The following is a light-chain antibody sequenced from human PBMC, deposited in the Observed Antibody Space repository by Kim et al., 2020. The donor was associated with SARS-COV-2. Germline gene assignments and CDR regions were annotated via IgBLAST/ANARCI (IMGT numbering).Light chain of an antibody. J-gene: IGLJ3*02. CDR2: EDN. CDR3: QSFDRSNQV. CDR1: SGSIATNY. Sequence: LTQPHSVSESPGKTVTISCTRSSGSIATNYVQWYQLRPGSAPTTVIYEDNQRPSGVPDRFSGSIHRSSNSASLTISGLKTEDEADYFCQSFDRSNQVFGGGTQLTVL. V-gene: IGLV6-57*04.